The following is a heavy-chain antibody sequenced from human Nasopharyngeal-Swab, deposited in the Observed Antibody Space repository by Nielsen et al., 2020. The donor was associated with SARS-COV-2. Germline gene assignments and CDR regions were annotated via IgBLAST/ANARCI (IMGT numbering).Heavy chain of an antibody. D-gene: IGHD5-12*01. Sequence: GESLKISCAASGFTFSSYWMSWVRQAPGKGLEWVANIKQDGSEKYYVDSVKGRFTISRDNAKNSLYLQMNSLRAEDTAVYYCARDFDPANLIVATMGYWGQGTLVTVSS. V-gene: IGHV3-7*05. J-gene: IGHJ4*02. CDR2: IKQDGSEK. CDR3: ARDFDPANLIVATMGY. CDR1: GFTFSSYW.